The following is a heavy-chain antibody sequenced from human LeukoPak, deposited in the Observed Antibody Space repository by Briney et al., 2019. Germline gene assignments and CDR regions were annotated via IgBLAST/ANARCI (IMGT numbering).Heavy chain of an antibody. V-gene: IGHV4-59*08. Sequence: PSETLSLTCTVSGVSISSYYWSWIRQPPGKGLEWIGYIYYSGSTNYNPSLKSRVTISVDTSKNQFSLKLSSVTAADTAVYYCARGGIVGATDTAYWGQGTLVSVSS. J-gene: IGHJ4*02. D-gene: IGHD1-26*01. CDR3: ARGGIVGATDTAY. CDR1: GVSISSYY. CDR2: IYYSGST.